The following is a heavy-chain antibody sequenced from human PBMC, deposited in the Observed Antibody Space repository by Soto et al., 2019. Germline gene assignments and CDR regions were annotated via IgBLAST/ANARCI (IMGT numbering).Heavy chain of an antibody. Sequence: PSETLSLTCTVSGGSISSSSYYWGWIRQPPGKGLEWIGSIYYSGSTYYNPSLKSRVTISVDTSKNQFSLKLSSVTAADTAVYYCAKSESSGWYYFGVFDYWGQGTLVTVSS. V-gene: IGHV4-39*01. J-gene: IGHJ4*02. CDR3: AKSESSGWYYFGVFDY. CDR2: IYYSGST. D-gene: IGHD6-19*01. CDR1: GGSISSSSYY.